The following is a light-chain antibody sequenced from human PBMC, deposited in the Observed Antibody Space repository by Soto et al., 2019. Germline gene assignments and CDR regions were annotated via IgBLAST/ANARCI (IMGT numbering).Light chain of an antibody. Sequence: IVLTQSPATLSLSPGERATLSCRASQSVSSYLAWYQQKPGQAPRLLIYDASNRATGIPARFSGSGSGTDFTLTISSLEPEDFAVYYCQQRSNWPPRLAFGGGTK. J-gene: IGKJ4*01. V-gene: IGKV3-11*01. CDR1: QSVSSY. CDR3: QQRSNWPPRLA. CDR2: DAS.